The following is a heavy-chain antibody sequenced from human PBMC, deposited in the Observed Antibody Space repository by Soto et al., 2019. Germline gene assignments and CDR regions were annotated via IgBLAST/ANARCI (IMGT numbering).Heavy chain of an antibody. CDR2: IIPIFGPA. V-gene: IGHV1-69*01. CDR3: ARPNPHYYYGMDV. J-gene: IGHJ6*02. CDR1: GGTFSGYA. Sequence: QVQLVQSGAEVKKPGSSVKFSCKASGGTFSGYAISWVRQAPGKGLEWMGGIIPIFGPANYAQKLQGRVTITADESTSTAYMELSSLRSEDTAVYYCARPNPHYYYGMDVWGQGTTVTVSS.